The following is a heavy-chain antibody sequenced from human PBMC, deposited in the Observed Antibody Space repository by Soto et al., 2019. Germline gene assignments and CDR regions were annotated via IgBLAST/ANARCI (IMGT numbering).Heavy chain of an antibody. CDR3: ARGREYGGAFDI. Sequence: EVQLVESGGGLVKPGGSLRLSCAASGFTFSNAWMSWVRQAPGKGLEWVGRIKSKTDGGTTDYAAPVKGRFTISRDDSKNTLYLQMNSLRAGDTAVYYCARGREYGGAFDIWGQGTMVTVSS. J-gene: IGHJ3*02. CDR1: GFTFSNAW. CDR2: IKSKTDGGTT. D-gene: IGHD3-10*01. V-gene: IGHV3-15*01.